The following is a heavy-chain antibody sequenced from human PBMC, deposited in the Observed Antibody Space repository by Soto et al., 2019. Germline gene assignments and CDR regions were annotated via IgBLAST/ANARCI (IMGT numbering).Heavy chain of an antibody. CDR3: AKYYYDSSGYYPPLGYFDY. CDR2: ISYDGSNK. J-gene: IGHJ4*02. D-gene: IGHD3-22*01. Sequence: GGSLRLSCAASGFTFSSYGMHWVRQAPGKGLEWVAVISYDGSNKYYADSVKGRFTISRDNSKNTLYLQMNSLRAEDTAVYYCAKYYYDSSGYYPPLGYFDYWGQGTLVTVSS. V-gene: IGHV3-30*18. CDR1: GFTFSSYG.